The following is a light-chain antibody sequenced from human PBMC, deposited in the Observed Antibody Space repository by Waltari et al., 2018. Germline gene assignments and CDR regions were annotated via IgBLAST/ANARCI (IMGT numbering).Light chain of an antibody. J-gene: IGKJ1*01. V-gene: IGKV1-5*03. CDR3: QHYNNYSPWT. CDR1: QNINSW. Sequence: DIQVTQSPSTLSASVGGRVTITCRTSQNINSWLAWYQQKPGKAPKLLIYRASSLESGVPSRFSGSGSGTEFTLTITSLQPDDFATYFCQHYNNYSPWTFGQGTKVEVK. CDR2: RAS.